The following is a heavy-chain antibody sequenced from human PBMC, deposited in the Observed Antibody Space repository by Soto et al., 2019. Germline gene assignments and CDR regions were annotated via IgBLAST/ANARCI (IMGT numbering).Heavy chain of an antibody. D-gene: IGHD3-16*02. Sequence: EVQLLESGGGLVQPGGSLRLSCAASGFTFSSYAMSWVRQAPGKGLEWVSAISGSGGSTYYADSVKGRFTISRDNSKNTLYLQMNSLRAEDTAVYYCAKDRVITCGGVIVHWETIDYWGQGTLVTVSS. J-gene: IGHJ4*02. CDR3: AKDRVITCGGVIVHWETIDY. CDR1: GFTFSSYA. V-gene: IGHV3-23*01. CDR2: ISGSGGST.